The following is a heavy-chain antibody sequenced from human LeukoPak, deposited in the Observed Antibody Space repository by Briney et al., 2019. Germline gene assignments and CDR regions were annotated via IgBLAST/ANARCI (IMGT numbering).Heavy chain of an antibody. V-gene: IGHV3-23*01. D-gene: IGHD3-10*01. CDR2: ISASGGIT. Sequence: AGGSLRLSCAASGFTINTYGMNWVRQAPGEGLEWVSGISASGGITYYANSVKGRFTVSRDYSRNTLYLEMNSLRAEDTAVYYCAKGLPLNFYGSGSYSDFWGQGTLVTVSS. CDR3: AKGLPLNFYGSGSYSDF. CDR1: GFTINTYG. J-gene: IGHJ4*02.